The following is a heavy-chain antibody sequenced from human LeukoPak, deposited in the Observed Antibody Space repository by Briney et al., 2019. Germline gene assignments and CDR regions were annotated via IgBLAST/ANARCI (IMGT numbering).Heavy chain of an antibody. Sequence: ASVKVSCKVSGYSFTGYYMHWVRQAPGQGLEWMGWINPNSGGTNYAEKFQGRVTMTRDTSISTAYMELSRLRSDDTAVYYCAREAASGSYSYWGQGTLVTVSS. CDR3: AREAASGSYSY. CDR2: INPNSGGT. D-gene: IGHD1-26*01. CDR1: GYSFTGYY. J-gene: IGHJ4*02. V-gene: IGHV1-2*02.